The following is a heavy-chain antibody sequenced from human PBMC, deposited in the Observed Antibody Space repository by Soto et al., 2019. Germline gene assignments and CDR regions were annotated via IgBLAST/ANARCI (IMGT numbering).Heavy chain of an antibody. CDR1: GFTFTTYA. CDR3: AHPRGYGVFDAFDI. Sequence: PVGSLRLSCAASGFTFTTYAMNWVRQAPGKGLEWVSAISSNGGTTYYADSVRGRSTISRDNSINTLYLQMSSLRTEDTAVYYCAHPRGYGVFDAFDIWGQGTMVTVSS. CDR2: ISSNGGTT. V-gene: IGHV3-23*01. J-gene: IGHJ3*02. D-gene: IGHD4-17*01.